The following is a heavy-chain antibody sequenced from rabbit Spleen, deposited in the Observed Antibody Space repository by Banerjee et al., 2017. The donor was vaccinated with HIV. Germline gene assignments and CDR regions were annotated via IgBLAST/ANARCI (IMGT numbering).Heavy chain of an antibody. J-gene: IGHJ4*01. V-gene: IGHV1S45*01. CDR3: ARGYWVGGGYATYFDL. CDR1: GIDFSSYYY. Sequence: QEQLEESGGGLVKPGGTLTLTCKASGIDFSSYYYMYWVRQAPEKGLEWIACFGTTTGITYYATWAKGRFTISKTSSTTVTLQMTSLTAADTATYFCARGYWVGGGYATYFDLWGPGTLVTVS. CDR2: FGTTTGIT. D-gene: IGHD6-1*01.